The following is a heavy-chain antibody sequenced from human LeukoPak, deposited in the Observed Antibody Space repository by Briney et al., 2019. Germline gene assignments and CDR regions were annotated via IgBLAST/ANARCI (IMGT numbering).Heavy chain of an antibody. CDR1: GFTFGDFA. J-gene: IGHJ4*02. CDR2: ITGSGGST. D-gene: IGHD3-10*01. CDR3: ARELFDFDY. Sequence: GGSLRLSCAPSGFTFGDFAMTWVRQAPGKGLEWVSEITGSGGSTYYADSVKGRFTISRDNSKNTLYLQMNSLRAEDTAIYYCARELFDFDYWGQGTLVTVSS. V-gene: IGHV3-23*01.